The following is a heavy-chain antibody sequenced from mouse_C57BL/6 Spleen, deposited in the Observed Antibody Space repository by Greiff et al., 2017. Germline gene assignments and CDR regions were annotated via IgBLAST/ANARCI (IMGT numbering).Heavy chain of an antibody. CDR1: GYTFTSYW. CDR2: INPCNGGT. Sequence: QVQLQQPGTELVKPGASVKLSCKASGYTFTSYWMHWVKQRPGQGLEWIGNINPCNGGTNYNEKFKSKATLTVDKSSSTAYMQLSSLTSEDSAVYDLARGRGNWAMDYWGQGTSVTVSS. D-gene: IGHD2-1*01. J-gene: IGHJ4*01. V-gene: IGHV1-53*01. CDR3: ARGRGNWAMDY.